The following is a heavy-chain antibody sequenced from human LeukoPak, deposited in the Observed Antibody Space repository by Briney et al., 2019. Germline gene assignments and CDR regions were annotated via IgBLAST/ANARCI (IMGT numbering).Heavy chain of an antibody. CDR3: ARDNPYYYDSSGYYYFDY. V-gene: IGHV1-2*02. CDR1: GYTFTSYY. CDR2: INPNSGGT. Sequence: ASVKVSCKASGYTFTSYYMHWVRQAPGQGLEWMGWINPNSGGTNYAQKFQGRVTMTRDTSISTAYMELSRLRSDDTAVYYCARDNPYYYDSSGYYYFDYWGQGTLVTVSS. J-gene: IGHJ4*02. D-gene: IGHD3-22*01.